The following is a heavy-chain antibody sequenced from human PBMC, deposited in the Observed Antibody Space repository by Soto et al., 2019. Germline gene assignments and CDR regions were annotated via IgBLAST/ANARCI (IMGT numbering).Heavy chain of an antibody. Sequence: SETLSLTCTVSGGSISSSSYYWGWIRQPPGKGLEWIGSIYYSGSTYYNPSLKSRVTISVDTSKNQFSLKLSSVTAADTAVYYCARRLAFYWYFDLWGRGTPVTVSS. CDR1: GGSISSSSYY. CDR3: ARRLAFYWYFDL. CDR2: IYYSGST. V-gene: IGHV4-39*01. J-gene: IGHJ2*01. D-gene: IGHD6-6*01.